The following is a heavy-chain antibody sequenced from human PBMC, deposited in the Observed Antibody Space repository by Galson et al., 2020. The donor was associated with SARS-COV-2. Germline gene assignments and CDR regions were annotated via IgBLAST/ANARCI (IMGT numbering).Heavy chain of an antibody. V-gene: IGHV1-2*02. Sequence: ASVKVSCQASGYTFTGHYMHWVRQAPAQGLERMGWIKHKSGGTNYAQPFPARATMTRDPYIRTAYMELSRLRSDDTAVYYCARDTADSSGWGDDYYYGMDVWGQGTTGTVCS. CDR2: IKHKSGGT. J-gene: IGHJ6*02. CDR1: GYTFTGHY. CDR3: ARDTADSSGWGDDYYYGMDV. D-gene: IGHD3-22*01.